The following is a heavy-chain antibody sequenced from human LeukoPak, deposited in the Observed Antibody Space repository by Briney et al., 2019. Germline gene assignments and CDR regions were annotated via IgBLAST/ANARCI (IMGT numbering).Heavy chain of an antibody. J-gene: IGHJ4*02. Sequence: GSLKLSCAASGFTFSGSAMHWVRQASGKGLEWVGRIRSKANSYATAYAASVKGRFTISRDDSKNTAYLQMNSLRAEDTAVYYCANHREYCGGDCYPADYWGQGTLVTVSS. CDR1: GFTFSGSA. D-gene: IGHD2-21*01. CDR2: IRSKANSYAT. CDR3: ANHREYCGGDCYPADY. V-gene: IGHV3-73*01.